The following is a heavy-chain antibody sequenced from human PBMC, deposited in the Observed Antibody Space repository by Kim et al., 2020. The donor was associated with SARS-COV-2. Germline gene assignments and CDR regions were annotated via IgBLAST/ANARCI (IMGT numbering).Heavy chain of an antibody. D-gene: IGHD6-19*01. Sequence: GESLKISCKGSGYSFTSYWISWVRQMPGKGLEWMGRIDPSDSYTNYSPSFQGHVTISADKSISTAYLQWSSLKASDTAMYYCARGAVAGFLLSWFDPWGQGTLVTVSS. CDR3: ARGAVAGFLLSWFDP. J-gene: IGHJ5*02. CDR2: IDPSDSYT. V-gene: IGHV5-10-1*01. CDR1: GYSFTSYW.